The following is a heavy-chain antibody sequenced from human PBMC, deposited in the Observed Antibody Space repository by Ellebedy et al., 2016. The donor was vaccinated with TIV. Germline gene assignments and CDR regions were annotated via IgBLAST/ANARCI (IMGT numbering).Heavy chain of an antibody. J-gene: IGHJ4*02. CDR1: GFTFSSYS. CDR2: ISSSSSYI. CDR3: ARQSQKMATIPGDLDY. D-gene: IGHD5-24*01. V-gene: IGHV3-21*01. Sequence: GESLKISCAASGFTFSSYSMNWVRQAPGKGLEWVSSISSSSSYIYYADSVKGRFTISRDNAKNSLYLQMNSLRAEDTAVYYCARQSQKMATIPGDLDYWGQGTLVTVSS.